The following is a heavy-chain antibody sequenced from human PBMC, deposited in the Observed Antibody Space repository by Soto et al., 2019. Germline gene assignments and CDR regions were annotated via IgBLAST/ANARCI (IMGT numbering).Heavy chain of an antibody. Sequence: EVQLVESGGGLVKPGGSLRLSCAASGFTFSSYSMNWVRQAPGKGLEWVSSITSSSSYIYYADLLKGRFTISRDNAKKSLYLQMNSLRAEDTAVYFCARGTGDYDFWSGYHATDYFDYWGQGTFVTVSS. D-gene: IGHD3-3*01. CDR1: GFTFSSYS. V-gene: IGHV3-21*02. J-gene: IGHJ4*02. CDR2: ITSSSSYI. CDR3: ARGTGDYDFWSGYHATDYFDY.